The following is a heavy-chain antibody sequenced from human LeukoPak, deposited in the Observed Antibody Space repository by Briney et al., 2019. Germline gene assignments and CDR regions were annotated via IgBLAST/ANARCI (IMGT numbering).Heavy chain of an antibody. CDR3: ARDFSGNNAFDI. CDR2: IYYSGST. J-gene: IGHJ3*02. CDR1: GGSISSGDYY. Sequence: TSQTLSLICTVSGGSISSGDYYWRWIRQPPGKGLEWLGYIYYSGSTYYNPSLKSRVTISVDTSKNQFSLKLSSVTAADTAVYYCARDFSGNNAFDIWGQGTMVTVSS. V-gene: IGHV4-30-4*01. D-gene: IGHD2/OR15-2a*01.